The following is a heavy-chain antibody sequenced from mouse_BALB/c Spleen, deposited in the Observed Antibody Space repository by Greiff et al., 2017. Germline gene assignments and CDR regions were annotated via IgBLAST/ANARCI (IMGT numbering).Heavy chain of an antibody. V-gene: IGHV5-4*02. CDR2: ISDGGSYT. CDR3: ARDKGRP. CDR1: GFTFSDYY. Sequence: EVHLVESGGGLVKPGGSLKLSCAASGFTFSDYYMYWVRQTPEKRLEWVATISDGGSYTYYPDSVKGRFTISRDNAKNNLYLQMSSLKSEDTAMYYCARDKGRPWGQGTLVTVSA. J-gene: IGHJ3*01.